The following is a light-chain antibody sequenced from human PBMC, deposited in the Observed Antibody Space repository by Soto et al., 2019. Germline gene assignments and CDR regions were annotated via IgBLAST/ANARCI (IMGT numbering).Light chain of an antibody. V-gene: IGKV1-5*03. J-gene: IGKJ1*01. Sequence: DIQMTQSPSTLSASVGDRVTITCRASQSISTWLAWYQQKPGKAPKLLIYKASSLEGGVPSRFSGSGSGTELTLTISCLKPDDFSTDSCQQYLKRWTFGQGTKVEIK. CDR2: KAS. CDR3: QQYLKRWT. CDR1: QSISTW.